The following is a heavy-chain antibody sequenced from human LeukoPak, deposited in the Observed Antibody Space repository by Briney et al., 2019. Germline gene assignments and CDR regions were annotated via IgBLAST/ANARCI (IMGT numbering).Heavy chain of an antibody. CDR2: INPSGSST. CDR3: ARSAIQLWFLDY. CDR1: GYTFTSYY. Sequence: GASVKVSCKASGYTFTSYYMHWVRQAPGQGLEWMGIINPSGSSTSYAQKFQGRVTMTRDTSTSTVYMELSSLRSEDTAVYYCARSAIQLWFLDYWGQGTLVTVSS. V-gene: IGHV1-46*03. D-gene: IGHD5-18*01. J-gene: IGHJ4*02.